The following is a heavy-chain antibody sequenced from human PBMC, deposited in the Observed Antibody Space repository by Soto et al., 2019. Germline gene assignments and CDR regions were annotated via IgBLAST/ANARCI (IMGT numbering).Heavy chain of an antibody. J-gene: IGHJ3*02. V-gene: IGHV5-51*01. D-gene: IGHD3-22*01. CDR2: IYPGDSDT. CDR1: GYSFTSYW. Sequence: GESLKISCKGSGYSFTSYWIGWVRQMPGKGLEWMGIIYPGDSDTRYSPSFQGQVTISADKSISTAYLQWSSLKASDTAKYYCARDQAQYYYDSEDAFDIWGQGTMVTVS. CDR3: ARDQAQYYYDSEDAFDI.